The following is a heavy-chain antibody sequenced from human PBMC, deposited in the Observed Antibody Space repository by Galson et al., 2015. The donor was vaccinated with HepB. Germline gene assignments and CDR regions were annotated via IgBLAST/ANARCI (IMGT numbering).Heavy chain of an antibody. CDR3: ARRDANWFDP. Sequence: TLSLTCTVSGGSISSGGYYWSWIRQHPGKGLEWIGYIYYSGSTYYNPSLKSRVTISVDTSKNQFSLKLSSVTAADTAVYYCARRDANWFDPWGQGTLVTVSS. J-gene: IGHJ5*02. CDR1: GGSISSGGYY. CDR2: IYYSGST. V-gene: IGHV4-31*03.